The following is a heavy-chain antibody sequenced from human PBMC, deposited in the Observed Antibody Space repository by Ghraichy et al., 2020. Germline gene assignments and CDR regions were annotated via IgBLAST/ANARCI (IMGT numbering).Heavy chain of an antibody. CDR3: ARDLLDDFWSGYYNPSYFAY. J-gene: IGHJ4*02. V-gene: IGHV1-18*04. Sequence: ASVKVSCKASGYTFALYGISWVRHALGQWLEWMGWISAYNGNTNYAQKLQGRVTMTTDTSTSTAYMELRSLRSDDTAVYYCARDLLDDFWSGYYNPSYFAYWGQGTLVTVSS. CDR1: GYTFALYG. CDR2: ISAYNGNT. D-gene: IGHD3-3*01.